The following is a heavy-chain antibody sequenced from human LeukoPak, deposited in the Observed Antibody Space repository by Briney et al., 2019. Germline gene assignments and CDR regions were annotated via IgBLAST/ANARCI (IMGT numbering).Heavy chain of an antibody. CDR2: MNPNSGNT. Sequence: ASVKVSCKASGYTFTSYDINWVRQATGQGLEWMGWMNPNSGNTGYAQKFQGRVTITRNTSISTAYMELSSLRSEDTAVYYCARGGSQTTQGSYNWFDVWGQGTLVTVSS. D-gene: IGHD3-10*01. CDR3: ARGGSQTTQGSYNWFDV. CDR1: GYTFTSYD. J-gene: IGHJ5*02. V-gene: IGHV1-8*03.